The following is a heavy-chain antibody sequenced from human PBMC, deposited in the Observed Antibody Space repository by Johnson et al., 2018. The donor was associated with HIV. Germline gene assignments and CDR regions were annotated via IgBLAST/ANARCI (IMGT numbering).Heavy chain of an antibody. CDR2: LSYDGSNK. CDR3: ARSPRAAEGAFDI. CDR1: GFTFSSYA. Sequence: QVQLVESGGGVVQPGRSLRLSCAASGFTFSSYAMHWVRQAPGKGLEWVAVLSYDGSNKYYAASVKGRFTISRDNSKNTLYLQMNSLRAEDTAVYYCARSPRAAEGAFDIWGQGTMVTVSS. J-gene: IGHJ3*02. D-gene: IGHD6-13*01. V-gene: IGHV3-30*04.